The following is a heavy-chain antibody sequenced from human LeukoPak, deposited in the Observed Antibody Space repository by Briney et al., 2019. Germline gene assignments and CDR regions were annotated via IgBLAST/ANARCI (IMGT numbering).Heavy chain of an antibody. Sequence: GGSLRLSCAASGFFFSNSAMDWVRQAPGKGLEWVSSISGSGGTPYYADSVKGRFTISRDNSKNTLYLQMNSLRADDTAVYYCARELVAATRKVLNIWGQGTMVTVSS. CDR3: ARELVAATRKVLNI. J-gene: IGHJ3*02. D-gene: IGHD2-15*01. CDR1: GFFFSNSA. CDR2: ISGSGGTP. V-gene: IGHV3-23*01.